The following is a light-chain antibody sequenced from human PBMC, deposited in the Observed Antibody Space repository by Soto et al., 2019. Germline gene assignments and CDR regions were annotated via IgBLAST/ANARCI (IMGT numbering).Light chain of an antibody. Sequence: QSALTQPASVSGSPGQSITISCTGTSSDVGNYDYVSWYQQHPGKARKLMIYEVSTRPSGVSIRFSGSKSGNAASLTISGLQADGEADYYSTSHSTSCALLFGGGTKLTVL. J-gene: IGLJ2*01. CDR2: EVS. CDR3: TSHSTSCALL. V-gene: IGLV2-14*03. CDR1: SSDVGNYDY.